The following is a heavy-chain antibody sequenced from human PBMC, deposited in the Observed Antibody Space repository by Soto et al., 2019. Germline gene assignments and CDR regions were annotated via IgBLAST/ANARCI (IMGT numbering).Heavy chain of an antibody. J-gene: IGHJ4*02. V-gene: IGHV4-59*01. CDR2: IYYSGST. CDR1: DGSISSYY. D-gene: IGHD2-21*02. CDR3: ARYRFLGACGGDCYLFDY. Sequence: SETLSLTWTVSDGSISSYYWSWIRQTPRKGLEWIGYIYYSGSTNYNPSLKSRVTISVDTSKNQFSLKLSSVTAADTAVYYCARYRFLGACGGDCYLFDYWGQGTLVTVS.